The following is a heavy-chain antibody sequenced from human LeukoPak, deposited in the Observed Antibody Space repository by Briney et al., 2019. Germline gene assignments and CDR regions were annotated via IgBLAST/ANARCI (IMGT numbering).Heavy chain of an antibody. D-gene: IGHD3-22*01. CDR3: ASYYYDSSGYPNWFDP. Sequence: ASVKVSCKASGYTFTSYYMHWVRQAPGQGLEWIGIINPSGGSTSYAQKFQGRVTMTRDTSTSTVYMELSSLRSEDTAVYYCASYYYDSSGYPNWFDPWGQGTLVTVSS. V-gene: IGHV1-46*01. CDR2: INPSGGST. CDR1: GYTFTSYY. J-gene: IGHJ5*02.